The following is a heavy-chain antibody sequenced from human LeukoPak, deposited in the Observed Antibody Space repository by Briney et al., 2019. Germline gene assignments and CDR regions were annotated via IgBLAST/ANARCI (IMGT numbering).Heavy chain of an antibody. Sequence: GGTLRLSCAASGFTFSSYGMSWVRQAPGKGLEWVANIKQDGSEKYYVDSVKGRFTISRDNAKNSLYLQMNSLRAEDTAVYYCATDSSGYYSYWGQGTLVTVSS. CDR3: ATDSSGYYSY. J-gene: IGHJ4*02. D-gene: IGHD3-22*01. CDR2: IKQDGSEK. V-gene: IGHV3-7*01. CDR1: GFTFSSYG.